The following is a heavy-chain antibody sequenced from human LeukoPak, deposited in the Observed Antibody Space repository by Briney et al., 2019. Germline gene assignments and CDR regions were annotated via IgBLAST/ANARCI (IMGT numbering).Heavy chain of an antibody. D-gene: IGHD3-9*01. J-gene: IGHJ6*04. V-gene: IGHV3-11*01. Sequence: GGSLRLSCAASGFTFSDYYMSWIRQAPGKGLEWVSYISSSGSTIYYADSVKGRFTISRDNAKNSLYLQMNSLRAEDTAVYYCATKDGSTISFPRPPPLDVWGKGTTVTVSS. CDR1: GFTFSDYY. CDR2: ISSSGSTI. CDR3: ATKDGSTISFPRPPPLDV.